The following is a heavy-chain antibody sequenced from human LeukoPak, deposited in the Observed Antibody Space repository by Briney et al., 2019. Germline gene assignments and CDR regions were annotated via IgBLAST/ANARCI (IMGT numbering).Heavy chain of an antibody. V-gene: IGHV3-23*01. CDR3: AKDPSAWWYDRDYMNV. D-gene: IGHD2-15*01. J-gene: IGHJ6*03. CDR2: ISGSGDKT. Sequence: PGGSLRLSCAASGFTFSDYAMRWVRQAPGGGLEWGSAISGSGDKTFNADSEKGRFTTSKDNSKNTLSLQMTTLRVEDSAVYFCAKDPSAWWYDRDYMNVWGTGTTVTVSS. CDR1: GFTFSDYA.